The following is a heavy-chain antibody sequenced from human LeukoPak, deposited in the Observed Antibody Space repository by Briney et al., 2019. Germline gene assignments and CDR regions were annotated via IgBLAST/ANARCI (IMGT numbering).Heavy chain of an antibody. CDR2: IQYSGST. J-gene: IGHJ6*03. Sequence: SETLSLTCTVSGGSISSYYWSWVRQPPGKGLEWIGYIQYSGSTNYNPSLKSRVTISVDTSKKQFSLKLSSVTAADTAVYYCARGAYCSGGSCYRYYYYMDVWGKGTTVTVSS. CDR3: ARGAYCSGGSCYRYYYYMDV. CDR1: GGSISSYY. D-gene: IGHD2-15*01. V-gene: IGHV4-59*01.